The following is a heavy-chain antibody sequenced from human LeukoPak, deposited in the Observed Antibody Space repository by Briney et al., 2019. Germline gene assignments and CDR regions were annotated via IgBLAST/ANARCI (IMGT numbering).Heavy chain of an antibody. CDR3: ARDRRYYGGSASAKHYFDY. J-gene: IGHJ4*02. Sequence: GASLKVSCKSSGYTFTGYYMHWVRQALGQGLEWMGWINPNSGGTNYAQKFQGRVTMTRDTSISTAYMELSRLRSDDTAVYYCARDRRYYGGSASAKHYFDYWGQGTLVTVSS. D-gene: IGHD3-3*01. CDR1: GYTFTGYY. CDR2: INPNSGGT. V-gene: IGHV1-2*02.